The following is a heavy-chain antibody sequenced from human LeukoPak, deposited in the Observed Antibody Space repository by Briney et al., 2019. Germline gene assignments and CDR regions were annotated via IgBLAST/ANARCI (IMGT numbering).Heavy chain of an antibody. Sequence: SETLSLTCAVYGGSFSGYYWSWIRQPPGKGLEWIGSIYYSGSTYYNPSLKSRVTISVDTSKNQFSLKLSSVTAADTAVYYCARGMPSWINWFDPWGQGTLVTVSS. J-gene: IGHJ5*02. CDR3: ARGMPSWINWFDP. CDR2: IYYSGST. V-gene: IGHV4-34*01. CDR1: GGSFSGYY. D-gene: IGHD1-1*01.